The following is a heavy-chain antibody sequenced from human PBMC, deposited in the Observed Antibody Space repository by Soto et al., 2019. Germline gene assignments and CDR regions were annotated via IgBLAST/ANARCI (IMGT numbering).Heavy chain of an antibody. CDR3: ARAKGGYCSGGSCYSKGLWFDP. CDR2: IVPIFGTA. J-gene: IGHJ5*02. D-gene: IGHD2-15*01. Sequence: SVKVSCKASGGTFSSYAISWVRQAPGQGLEWMGGIVPIFGTANYAQKFQGRVTITADESTSTAYMELSSLRSEDTAVYYCARAKGGYCSGGSCYSKGLWFDPWGQGTLVTVSS. CDR1: GGTFSSYA. V-gene: IGHV1-69*13.